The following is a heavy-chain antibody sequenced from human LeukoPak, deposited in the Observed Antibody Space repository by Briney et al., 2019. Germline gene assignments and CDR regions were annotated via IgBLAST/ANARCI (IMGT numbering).Heavy chain of an antibody. CDR3: AKDGGGSYSYFDY. D-gene: IGHD1-26*01. Sequence: GGSLRLSCAASGFTFSDTWMHWVRQAPGEGLVWVSRIRSDGSDTRYAESVKGRFTISRDNAKNTLYLQMNSLRAEDTAVYYCAKDGGGSYSYFDYWGQGTLVTVSS. J-gene: IGHJ4*02. V-gene: IGHV3-74*01. CDR1: GFTFSDTW. CDR2: IRSDGSDT.